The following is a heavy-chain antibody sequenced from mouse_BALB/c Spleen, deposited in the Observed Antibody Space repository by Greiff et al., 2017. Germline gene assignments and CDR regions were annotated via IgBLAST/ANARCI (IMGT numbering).Heavy chain of an antibody. CDR1: GFSLTSYG. V-gene: IGHV2-2*02. Sequence: QVLLKESGPGLVQPSQSLSITCTVSGFSLTSYGVHWVRQSPGKGLEWLGVIWSGGSTDYNAAFISRLSISKDNSKSQVFFKMNSLQANDTAIYYCARKFGYDDPFYAMDYWGQGTSVTVSS. D-gene: IGHD2-2*01. CDR2: IWSGGST. CDR3: ARKFGYDDPFYAMDY. J-gene: IGHJ4*01.